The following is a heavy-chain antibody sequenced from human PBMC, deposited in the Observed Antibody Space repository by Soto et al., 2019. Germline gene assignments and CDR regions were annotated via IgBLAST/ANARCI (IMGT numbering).Heavy chain of an antibody. D-gene: IGHD6-6*01. CDR1: GYSFTSYW. J-gene: IGHJ4*02. CDR3: ARHLTAVPRRPFF. V-gene: IGHV5-51*01. Sequence: GASLKISCKGSGYSFTSYWIGWVRQMPGKGLEWMGIIYPGDSHIRYSPSFQGQVTISADKSINTAYLQWSSLKASDTAMYYCARHLTAVPRRPFFWGQGTLVTVSS. CDR2: IYPGDSHI.